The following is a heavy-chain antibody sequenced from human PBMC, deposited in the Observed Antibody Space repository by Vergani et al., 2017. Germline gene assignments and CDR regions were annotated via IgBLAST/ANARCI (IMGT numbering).Heavy chain of an antibody. D-gene: IGHD4-17*01. J-gene: IGHJ3*02. Sequence: QVQLVQSGAEVKKPGASVKVSCKASGYTFTGYYIHWVRQAPGRGLEWMGWINPNTGGTNYAQKFQGRVTVTRDTSISTADMELGRLRSDDTAVYYCARVWTTVTFDAFDIWGQGTMVTVSS. CDR3: ARVWTTVTFDAFDI. V-gene: IGHV1-2*02. CDR2: INPNTGGT. CDR1: GYTFTGYY.